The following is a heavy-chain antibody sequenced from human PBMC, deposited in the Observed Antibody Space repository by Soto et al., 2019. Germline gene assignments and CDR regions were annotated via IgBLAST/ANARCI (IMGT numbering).Heavy chain of an antibody. D-gene: IGHD6-13*01. CDR3: AKEDSRSWAVVSWYFDL. J-gene: IGHJ2*01. V-gene: IGHV3-23*01. Sequence: EVQLLESGGGLVQPGGSLRLSCAASGFTFSSYAMTWVRQAPGKGLEWVSGITGSGDSTHYADSVKGRFTISRENSKNTLYLQMYSLRDEDTAVYYCAKEDSRSWAVVSWYFDLWGRGTLVTVSS. CDR2: ITGSGDST. CDR1: GFTFSSYA.